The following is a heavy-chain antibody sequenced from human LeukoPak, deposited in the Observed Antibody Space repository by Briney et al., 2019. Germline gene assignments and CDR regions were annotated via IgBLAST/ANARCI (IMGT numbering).Heavy chain of an antibody. D-gene: IGHD2-15*01. J-gene: IGHJ4*02. CDR1: XGSFSSYA. V-gene: IGHV1-69*01. CDR2: LVPIFTTP. CDR3: ARTYCSGGNCYYDY. Sequence: EASVXXXXKASXGSFSSYAISXVRLAPGHGLEWXGGLVPIFTTPNYAQKFQDRVTINADESTRTDYMEMSSLRSEDTAVYYCARTYCSGGNCYYDYWGQGTLVTVSS.